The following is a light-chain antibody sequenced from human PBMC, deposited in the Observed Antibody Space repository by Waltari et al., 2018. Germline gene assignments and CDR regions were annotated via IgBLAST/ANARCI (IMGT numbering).Light chain of an antibody. Sequence: DIQMTQSPSSLSASVGDSVPITCRASQGISNSLAWYQQKPGKAPKLLLYASSRLESGVPSRFSGSGSGTDYSLTISSLQPEDFATYYCQQYFSTLTLTFGGGTKVEIK. CDR3: QQYFSTLTLT. CDR1: QGISNS. V-gene: IGKV1-NL1*01. CDR2: ASS. J-gene: IGKJ4*01.